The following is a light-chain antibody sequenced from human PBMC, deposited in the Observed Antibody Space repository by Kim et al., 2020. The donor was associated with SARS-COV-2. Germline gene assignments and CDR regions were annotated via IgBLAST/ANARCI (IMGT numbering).Light chain of an antibody. CDR2: DVS. V-gene: IGLV2-11*01. CDR3: CSYAGSYTEV. CDR1: NSGVGGYNY. J-gene: IGLJ2*01. Sequence: GQACTIACTGNNSGVGGYNYVSWYQQDPGKAPKLMIYDVSKRPSGVPDRFSGYKSGNTASLTISGLQGEDEADYYCCSYAGSYTEVFGGGTQLTVL.